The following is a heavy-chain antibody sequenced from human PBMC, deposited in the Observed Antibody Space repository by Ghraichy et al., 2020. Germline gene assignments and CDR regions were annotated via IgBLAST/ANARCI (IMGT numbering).Heavy chain of an antibody. D-gene: IGHD5-18*01. CDR3: ARDPNRYRVWSVGRRYGMDV. CDR1: GGSFSGYY. V-gene: IGHV4-34*01. Sequence: SETLSLTCAVYGGSFSGYYWSWIRQPPGKGLEWIGEINHSGSTNYNPSLKSRVTISVDTSKNQFSLKLSSVTAADTAVYYCARDPNRYRVWSVGRRYGMDVWGQGTTVTVSS. CDR2: INHSGST. J-gene: IGHJ6*02.